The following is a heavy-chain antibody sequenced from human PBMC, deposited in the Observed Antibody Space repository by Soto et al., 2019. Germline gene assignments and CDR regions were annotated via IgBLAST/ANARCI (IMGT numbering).Heavy chain of an antibody. V-gene: IGHV4-59*01. J-gene: IGHJ4*02. CDR3: ARDRGDYYFDY. CDR1: GGSISSYY. CDR2: IYYIRCT. Sequence: KTSETLSVTCTVSGGSISSYYWSWIRQPPGKGLEWIGYIYYIRCTIFNATPTTQIYTLALHAALPISLKLSSVTAADTAVYYCARDRGDYYFDYWGQGTLVTVSS. D-gene: IGHD4-17*01.